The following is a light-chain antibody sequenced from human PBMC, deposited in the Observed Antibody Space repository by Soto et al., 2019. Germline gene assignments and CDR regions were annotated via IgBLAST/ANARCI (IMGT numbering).Light chain of an antibody. CDR1: QSVSSSF. Sequence: ETVLTQSPGTLSLSPGERATLSCRSSQSVSSSFLAWYQQKHGQAPRLLISGASSRATAVPDRFSGSGSGTVFNLTISSLETEASAVYYCQQYGGSPLYSLGQGTKLEI. CDR2: GAS. V-gene: IGKV3-20*01. J-gene: IGKJ2*03. CDR3: QQYGGSPLYS.